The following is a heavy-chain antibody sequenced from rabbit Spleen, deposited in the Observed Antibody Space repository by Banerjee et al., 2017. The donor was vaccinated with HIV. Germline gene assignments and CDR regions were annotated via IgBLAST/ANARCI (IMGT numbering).Heavy chain of an antibody. D-gene: IGHD3-1*01. V-gene: IGHV1S7*01. J-gene: IGHJ6*01. CDR3: VNDPYGLRGGGGVL. Sequence: QSLEESGGGLVQPGGSLTLSCKASGFDFSSYYMTWVRQAPGKGLEWIGLTEPIFGTTYYANWVNGRFTISSHNAQNTLYLQVKSLTAADTATYFSVNDPYGLRGGGGVLWGPGTLVTVS. CDR1: GFDFSSYY. CDR2: TEPIFGTT.